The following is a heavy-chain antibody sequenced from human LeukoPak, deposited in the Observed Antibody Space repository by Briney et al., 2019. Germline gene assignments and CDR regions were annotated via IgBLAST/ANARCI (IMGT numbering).Heavy chain of an antibody. D-gene: IGHD3-10*01. Sequence: GGSLRLSCAASGFTFSSYSMNWVRQAPGKGLEWVSSISSSSSYIYYADSVKGRFTISRDNAKNSLYLQMNSLRAEDTAVYYCARDETMVRGDPDYYFDYWGQGTLVTASS. CDR1: GFTFSSYS. V-gene: IGHV3-21*01. J-gene: IGHJ4*02. CDR2: ISSSSSYI. CDR3: ARDETMVRGDPDYYFDY.